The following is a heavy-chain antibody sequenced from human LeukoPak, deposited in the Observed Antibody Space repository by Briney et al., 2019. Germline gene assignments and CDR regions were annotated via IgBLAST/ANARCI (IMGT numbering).Heavy chain of an antibody. CDR3: AELGITMIGGV. D-gene: IGHD3-10*02. J-gene: IGHJ6*04. CDR1: GFTFSSYE. Sequence: PGGSLRLSCAASGFTFSSYEMNWVRQAPGKGLEWVSYISSSGSTIYYADSVKGRFTISIDNAKSSLYLQMNSLRAEDTAVYYCAELGITMIGGVWGKGTTVTISS. V-gene: IGHV3-48*03. CDR2: ISSSGSTI.